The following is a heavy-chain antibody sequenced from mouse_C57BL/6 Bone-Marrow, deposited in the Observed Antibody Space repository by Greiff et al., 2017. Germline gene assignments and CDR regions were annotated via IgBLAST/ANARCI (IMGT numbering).Heavy chain of an antibody. J-gene: IGHJ3*01. D-gene: IGHD2-1*01. CDR2: IDPSDSYP. V-gene: IGHV1-69*01. Sequence: QVQLQQPGAELVMPGASVKLSCKASGYTFTSYWMHWVQQRPGQGLAWIGEIDPSDSYPNYNQTFKGKSTLTVDKSSSTAYMQLSSLTSGDSAVYYCARDYGNYVGFAYWGQGTLVTVSA. CDR3: ARDYGNYVGFAY. CDR1: GYTFTSYW.